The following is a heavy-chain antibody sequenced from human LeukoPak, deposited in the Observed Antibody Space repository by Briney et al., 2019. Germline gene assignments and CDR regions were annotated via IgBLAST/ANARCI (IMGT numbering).Heavy chain of an antibody. CDR3: AKDASNYFWYFDL. CDR2: ISDSGDNT. V-gene: IGHV3-23*01. Sequence: PGGSLRLSCAASGFTFNGYAMNWVRQAPGKGLEWVSAISDSGDNTYYADSVRGRFTISRDNSMNTLYLQMSSLRAEDTAVYYCAKDASNYFWYFDLWGRGTLVTVSS. D-gene: IGHD1-1*01. J-gene: IGHJ2*01. CDR1: GFTFNGYA.